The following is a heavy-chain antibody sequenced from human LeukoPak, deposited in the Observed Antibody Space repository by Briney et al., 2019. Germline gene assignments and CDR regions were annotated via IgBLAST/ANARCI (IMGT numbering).Heavy chain of an antibody. CDR1: GGSISSYY. Sequence: SETLSLTCTVSGGSISSYYWSWIRQPPGKGLEWIGYIYYSGSTNYNPSLKSRVTISVDTSKNQFSLKLSFVTAADTAVYYCARIVVVPAALLNYYYYYGMDVWGQGTTVTVSS. J-gene: IGHJ6*02. CDR3: ARIVVVPAALLNYYYYYGMDV. CDR2: IYYSGST. V-gene: IGHV4-59*01. D-gene: IGHD2-2*01.